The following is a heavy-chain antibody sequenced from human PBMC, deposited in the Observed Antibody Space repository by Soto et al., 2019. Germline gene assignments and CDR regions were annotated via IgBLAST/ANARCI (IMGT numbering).Heavy chain of an antibody. Sequence: QVQLVQSGAEVKKPGASVKVSCKASGYTFTSYGISWVRQAPGQGLEWMGWISAYNGNTNYAQKLQGRVTMTTDTSTSTAYMERRSLRSDDTAVYYCATNSQQLVRYYYYYMDVWGKGTTVTVSS. D-gene: IGHD6-13*01. CDR2: ISAYNGNT. J-gene: IGHJ6*03. CDR1: GYTFTSYG. V-gene: IGHV1-18*01. CDR3: ATNSQQLVRYYYYYMDV.